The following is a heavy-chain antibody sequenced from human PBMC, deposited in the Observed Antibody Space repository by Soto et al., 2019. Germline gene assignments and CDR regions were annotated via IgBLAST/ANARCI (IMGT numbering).Heavy chain of an antibody. CDR2: VHHSWGS. J-gene: IGHJ6*02. Sequence: QVQLQESGPGLVKPSETLSLSCTVSGGSISSYYWSWFRQSPGKRMEWIGYVHHSWGSSYNPSLQSRVASSRATARGQFSLKVPSVTATDTAVYYCARQGFGPLHGLVDVWGQGTTVTVSS. D-gene: IGHD3-10*01. CDR1: GGSISSYY. V-gene: IGHV4-59*08. CDR3: ARQGFGPLHGLVDV.